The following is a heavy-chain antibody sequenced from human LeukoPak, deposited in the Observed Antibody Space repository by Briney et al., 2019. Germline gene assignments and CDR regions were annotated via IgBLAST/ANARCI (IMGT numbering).Heavy chain of an antibody. CDR2: VNPNSGGT. D-gene: IGHD5-18*01. Sequence: ASVKVSCKASRYTFTGYYMHWVRQAPGQGLEWMGWVNPNSGGTDYAQKFQGRVTMTRDTSISTAYMELSRLRSDDTAVYYCARGTGEGYTYGRYYFDYWGQGTLVTVSS. CDR1: RYTFTGYY. V-gene: IGHV1-2*02. J-gene: IGHJ4*02. CDR3: ARGTGEGYTYGRYYFDY.